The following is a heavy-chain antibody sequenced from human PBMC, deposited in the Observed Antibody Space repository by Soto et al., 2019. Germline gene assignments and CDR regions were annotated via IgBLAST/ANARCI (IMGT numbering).Heavy chain of an antibody. CDR3: ARPLGYCSSTSCTYYYYGMDV. V-gene: IGHV1-3*01. J-gene: IGHJ6*02. D-gene: IGHD2-2*01. Sequence: ASVKVSCKVSGYTFTSYAMHWVRQAPGQRLEWMGWINAGNGNTKYSQKFHGRVTITRDTSASTAYMELSSLRSEDTAVYYCARPLGYCSSTSCTYYYYGMDVWGQGTTGTVSS. CDR2: INAGNGNT. CDR1: GYTFTSYA.